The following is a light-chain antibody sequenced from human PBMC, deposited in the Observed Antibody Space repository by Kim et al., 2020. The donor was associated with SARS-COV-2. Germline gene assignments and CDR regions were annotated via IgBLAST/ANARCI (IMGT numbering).Light chain of an antibody. Sequence: DIQMTQSPSTLSASVGDRVTISCRASQSISSWLAWYQQKPGKAPKLLIYKASSLESGVPSRFSGSGSGTEFTLTISSLQPDDFATYYCQQYNSYPYTFGQGTKLEI. CDR2: KAS. V-gene: IGKV1-5*03. CDR1: QSISSW. CDR3: QQYNSYPYT. J-gene: IGKJ2*01.